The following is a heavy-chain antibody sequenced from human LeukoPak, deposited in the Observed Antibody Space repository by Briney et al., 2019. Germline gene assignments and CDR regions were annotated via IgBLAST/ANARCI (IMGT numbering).Heavy chain of an antibody. CDR3: ARWRYYYDSAEYFDL. Sequence: PSETLSLTCAVYGGSFSGYYWSWIRQPPGKGLEWIGEINHSGSTNYNPSPKSRVTISVDTSKNQFSLKLSSVTAADTAVYYCARWRYYYDSAEYFDLWGRGTLVTVSS. CDR2: INHSGST. CDR1: GGSFSGYY. V-gene: IGHV4-34*01. J-gene: IGHJ2*01. D-gene: IGHD3-22*01.